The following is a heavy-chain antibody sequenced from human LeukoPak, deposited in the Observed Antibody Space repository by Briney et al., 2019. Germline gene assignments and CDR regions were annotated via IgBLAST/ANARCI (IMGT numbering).Heavy chain of an antibody. V-gene: IGHV4-4*07. CDR3: ARGMAAAYDYNYFDP. Sequence: SETLSLTCTVSGGSISNLYWSWIRQTAEKGLEWIGSISVTGNTRDNPSLKSRVAMSVDTSKNQFSLKLNSVTAADTALYFCARGMAAAYDYNYFDPWGQGILVTVSS. CDR1: GGSISNLY. D-gene: IGHD5-12*01. J-gene: IGHJ5*02. CDR2: ISVTGNT.